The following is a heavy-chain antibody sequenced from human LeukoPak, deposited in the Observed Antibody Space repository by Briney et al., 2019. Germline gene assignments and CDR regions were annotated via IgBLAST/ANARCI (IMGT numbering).Heavy chain of an antibody. CDR3: ARHQVATATFNYYYYGMDV. J-gene: IGHJ6*02. CDR2: IYSGGST. V-gene: IGHV3-53*01. CDR1: GFTVSSNY. D-gene: IGHD5-18*01. Sequence: GGSLRLSCAASGFTVSSNYMSWVRQAPGKGLEWVSIIYSGGSTYYADSVKGRFTISRDNSKKTLYLQMNSLRAEDTAVYYCARHQVATATFNYYYYGMDVWGQGTTVTVSS.